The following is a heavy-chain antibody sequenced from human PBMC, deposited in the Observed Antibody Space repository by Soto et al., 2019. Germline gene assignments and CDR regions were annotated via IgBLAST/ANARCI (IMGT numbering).Heavy chain of an antibody. V-gene: IGHV4-34*01. CDR3: ARGPAGNYYYYGMDV. CDR2: INHSGST. Sequence: PSETLSLTCTVYGGSFSGYYWSWIRQPPGKGLEWIGEINHSGSTNYNPSLKSRVTISVDTSKNQFSLELSSVTAADTAVYYCARGPAGNYYYYGMDVWGQGTTVTVSS. J-gene: IGHJ6*02. CDR1: GGSFSGYY.